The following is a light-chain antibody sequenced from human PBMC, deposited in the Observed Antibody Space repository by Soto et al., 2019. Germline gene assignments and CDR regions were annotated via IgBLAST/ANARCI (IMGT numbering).Light chain of an antibody. CDR1: QSISSW. J-gene: IGKJ1*01. V-gene: IGKV1-5*01. CDR3: QQYNSYSPEA. CDR2: DAS. Sequence: DIQMTQSPSTLSASVGDRVTITCRASQSISSWLAWYQQKPGKAPKLLIYDASSLERGVPTRFSGSGSGTEVTRSISSLQPDDFATYYCQQYNSYSPEAFGQGTKVEIK.